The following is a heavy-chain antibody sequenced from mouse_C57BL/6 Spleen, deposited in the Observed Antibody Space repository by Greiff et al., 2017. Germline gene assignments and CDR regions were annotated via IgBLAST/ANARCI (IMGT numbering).Heavy chain of an antibody. CDR1: GFTFSSYG. J-gene: IGHJ2*01. CDR3: ARHAGRDYFDY. CDR2: ISSGGSYT. D-gene: IGHD3-3*01. Sequence: EVQVVESGGDLVKPGGSLKFSCAASGFTFSSYGMSWVRQTPDKRLEWVATISSGGSYTYYPGSVKGRFTISRDNAKNTLYLQMSSLKSEDTAMYYCARHAGRDYFDYWGQGTTLTVSS. V-gene: IGHV5-6*01.